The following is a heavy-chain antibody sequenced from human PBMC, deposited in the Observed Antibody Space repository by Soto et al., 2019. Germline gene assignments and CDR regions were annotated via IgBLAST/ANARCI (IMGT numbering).Heavy chain of an antibody. V-gene: IGHV3-23*01. Sequence: EVQLLESGGGLVQPGWSLRLSCAASGVTFSSYAMSYVRQAPGKGLEWVSSISGSGGSTDYADSVKGRFTISRDNSKKSLYLQMNSLGAEVPAVYYCAKSRPWGGSSTRCYDAELDYWGQGSLVTVCS. D-gene: IGHD2-2*01. CDR2: ISGSGGST. CDR1: GVTFSSYA. J-gene: IGHJ4*02. CDR3: AKSRPWGGSSTRCYDAELDY.